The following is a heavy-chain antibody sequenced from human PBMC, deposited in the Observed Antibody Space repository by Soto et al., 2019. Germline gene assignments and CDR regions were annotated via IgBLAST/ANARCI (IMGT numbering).Heavy chain of an antibody. J-gene: IGHJ6*02. CDR1: GGTFSSGA. CDR2: IIPDFNKT. D-gene: IGHD3-10*01. V-gene: IGHV1-69*01. Sequence: QVQLVQSGAEVKKPGSSVRVSCQASGGTFSSGAISGVRQAPGQGLDWRGGIIPDFNKTDYSRRFQGRVTITADAFTSTTDIDLTSLRSEDKAIYYCARALRGGSTFPMDVWGQGTAVTVSS. CDR3: ARALRGGSTFPMDV.